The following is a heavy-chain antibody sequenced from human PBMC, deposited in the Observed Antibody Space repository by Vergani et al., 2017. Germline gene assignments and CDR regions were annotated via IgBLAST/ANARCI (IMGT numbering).Heavy chain of an antibody. D-gene: IGHD3-3*01. V-gene: IGHV4-31*03. J-gene: IGHJ4*02. CDR1: GGSISSGGYY. Sequence: QVQLQESGPGLVKPSQTLSLTCTVSGGSISSGGYYWSWIRQHPGKGLEWIGYIYYSGSTYYNPSLKSRVTISVDTSKYQFSLKLSSVTAADTAVYYCARVRGITIFGVVTRIFDYWGQGTLVTVSS. CDR3: ARVRGITIFGVVTRIFDY. CDR2: IYYSGST.